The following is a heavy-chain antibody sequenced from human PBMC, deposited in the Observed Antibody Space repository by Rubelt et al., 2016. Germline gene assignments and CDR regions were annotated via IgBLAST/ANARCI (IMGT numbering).Heavy chain of an antibody. CDR1: GGSISSSNW. CDR3: ADWLA. CDR2: FYHSGST. V-gene: IGHV4-4*02. J-gene: IGHJ5*02. D-gene: IGHD3-9*01. Sequence: QVQLQESGPGLVKPSGTLSLTCAVSGGSISSSNWCSWVRQPPGKGLEWIGEFYHSGSTNYNPSLKSRVTISVDTSKYQFSVRLTSVTDADTAVYYCADWLAWGQGTLVTVSS.